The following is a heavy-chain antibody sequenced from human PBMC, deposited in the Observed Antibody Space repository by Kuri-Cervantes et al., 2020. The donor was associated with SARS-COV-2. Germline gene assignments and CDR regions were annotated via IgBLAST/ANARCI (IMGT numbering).Heavy chain of an antibody. CDR1: GFTLSNYA. J-gene: IGHJ4*02. D-gene: IGHD3-3*01. V-gene: IGHV3-74*01. CDR3: ARGVEPYYDYWSGSAGY. CDR2: INTKGSSA. Sequence: GESLKISCAASGFTLSNYAMHWVRQAPGKGLVWVSPINTKGSSASYADSVKGRFTISRDNAKNTLFLQMNRLRAEDTAVYYCARGVEPYYDYWSGSAGYWGQGTMVTVSS.